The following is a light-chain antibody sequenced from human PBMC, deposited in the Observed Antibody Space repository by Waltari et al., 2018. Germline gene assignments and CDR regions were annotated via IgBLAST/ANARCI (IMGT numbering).Light chain of an antibody. CDR1: SPDVGAYNL. CDR3: CSYAGSWV. J-gene: IGLJ3*02. CDR2: EDN. V-gene: IGLV2-23*01. Sequence: QSALTQPASVSGSRGHSITISCTGTSPDVGAYNLVSWYQQHPGKAPKLMIYEDNNRPEGGSSRFSGYRSGNTASLTISGLQPEEGADYYCCSYAGSWVFGGWTKLTVL.